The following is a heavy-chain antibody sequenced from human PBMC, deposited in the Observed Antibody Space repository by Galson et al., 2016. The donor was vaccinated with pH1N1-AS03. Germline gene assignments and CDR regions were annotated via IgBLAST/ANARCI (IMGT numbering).Heavy chain of an antibody. J-gene: IGHJ4*02. CDR2: IKQNGGVE. Sequence: SLRLSCAASGFTFSSYWTTWVRQAPGKGLEWVANIKQNGGVEYHVDSVKGRFTISRDNAKNSLYLKMNSLRDEDTAVYYCAGAVGGGDSFWGQGTLVTVSA. D-gene: IGHD4-23*01. V-gene: IGHV3-7*01. CDR3: AGAVGGGDSF. CDR1: GFTFSSYW.